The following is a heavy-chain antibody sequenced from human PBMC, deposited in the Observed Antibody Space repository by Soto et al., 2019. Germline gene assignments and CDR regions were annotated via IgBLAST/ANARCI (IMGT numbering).Heavy chain of an antibody. CDR1: GYTFSNYG. Sequence: ASVKVSFKTSGYTFSNYGITWVRQAPGQPLEWLGWISPYSDDTNYAQKLQGRVSMTTDTSTSTAYMELRSLRSDDTAVYYCARRGLSGGGFDIWGQGTMVTVSS. CDR2: ISPYSDDT. D-gene: IGHD2-15*01. CDR3: ARRGLSGGGFDI. J-gene: IGHJ3*02. V-gene: IGHV1-18*01.